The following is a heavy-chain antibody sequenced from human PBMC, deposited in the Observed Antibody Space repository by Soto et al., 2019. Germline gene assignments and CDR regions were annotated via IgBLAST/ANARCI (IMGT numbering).Heavy chain of an antibody. V-gene: IGHV1-2*04. CDR3: ARAAYYYGSGTHPGAKPFDY. CDR2: INPNSGGT. D-gene: IGHD3-10*01. Sequence: QVQLVQSGAEVKKPGASVKVSCKASGYTFTGYYMHWVRQAPGQGLEWMGWINPNSGGTNYAQKVEGWVTMTRDTSISTAYMELSRLRSDDTAVYYCARAAYYYGSGTHPGAKPFDYWGQGTLVTVSS. CDR1: GYTFTGYY. J-gene: IGHJ4*02.